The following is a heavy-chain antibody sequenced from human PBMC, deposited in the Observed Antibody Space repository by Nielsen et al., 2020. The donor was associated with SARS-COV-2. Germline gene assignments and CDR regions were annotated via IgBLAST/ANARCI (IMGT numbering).Heavy chain of an antibody. Sequence: GGSLRLSCAASGFTFDDYAMHWVRQAPGKGLEWVSGISWNSGSIGYADSVKGRFTISRDNAKNSLYLQMNSLRAEDTALYYCAKDTGPFFCSSTSCYSYYYGMDVWGQGTTVTVSS. CDR2: ISWNSGSI. D-gene: IGHD2-2*01. CDR3: AKDTGPFFCSSTSCYSYYYGMDV. V-gene: IGHV3-9*01. J-gene: IGHJ6*02. CDR1: GFTFDDYA.